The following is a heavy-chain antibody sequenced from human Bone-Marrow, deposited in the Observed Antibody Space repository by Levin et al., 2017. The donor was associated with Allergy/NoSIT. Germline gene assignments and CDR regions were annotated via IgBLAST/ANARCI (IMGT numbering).Heavy chain of an antibody. J-gene: IGHJ4*02. CDR3: TRDRGEWGQFYCDI. V-gene: IGHV3-33*01. D-gene: IGHD1-26*01. CDR2: IWYDGSDR. Sequence: PGGSLRLSCAASAFTFSAYGMHWVRQAPGRGLEWVAVIWYDGSDRYYADSGKGRFTISRDNSMNTLSLQMNCLSADDTAIYYCTRDRGEWGQFYCDIWGQGTLVTVSS. CDR1: AFTFSAYG.